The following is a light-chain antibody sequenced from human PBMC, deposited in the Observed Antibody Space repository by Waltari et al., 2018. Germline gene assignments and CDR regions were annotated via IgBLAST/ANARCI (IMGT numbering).Light chain of an antibody. V-gene: IGKV2-30*02. CDR3: MQVTHWPPVT. Sequence: VVMTQSPLSLPGTLGQPASISCRSSQSLVPSDGNTYLEWFQPRPGQSPRRLIYKVSNRDSGVPDRFSGSGSGTDFTLKISRVEAEDVGLYYCMQVTHWPPVTFGQGTKVEIK. CDR1: QSLVPSDGNTY. J-gene: IGKJ1*01. CDR2: KVS.